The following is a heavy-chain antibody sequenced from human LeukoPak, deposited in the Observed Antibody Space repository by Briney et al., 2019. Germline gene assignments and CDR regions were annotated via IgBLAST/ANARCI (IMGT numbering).Heavy chain of an antibody. CDR2: MSSDGTGT. Sequence: PGGSLRLSCTSSTFVLGSYWMHWVRQVPGGGLVWVARMSSDGTGTNYADSVKGRFTISRDNAKNSLYLQMNSLRVEDTAVYYCARGGAGYFFDFWGQGTLVTVSS. CDR3: ARGGAGYFFDF. CDR1: TFVLGSYW. V-gene: IGHV3-74*01. J-gene: IGHJ4*02. D-gene: IGHD5-12*01.